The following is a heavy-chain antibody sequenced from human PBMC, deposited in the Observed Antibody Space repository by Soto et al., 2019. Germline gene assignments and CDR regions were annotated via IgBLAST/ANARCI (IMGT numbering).Heavy chain of an antibody. V-gene: IGHV1-24*01. CDR2: FDPEDGET. J-gene: IGHJ4*02. D-gene: IGHD3-16*02. Sequence: ASVKVSCKVSGYTLTELSMHWVRQAPGKGLEWMGGFDPEDGETIYAQKFQGRVTMTEDTSTDTAYMELSSLRSEDTAVYYCATGHLGELSSQLYLDYWGQGTLVTVSS. CDR1: GYTLTELS. CDR3: ATGHLGELSSQLYLDY.